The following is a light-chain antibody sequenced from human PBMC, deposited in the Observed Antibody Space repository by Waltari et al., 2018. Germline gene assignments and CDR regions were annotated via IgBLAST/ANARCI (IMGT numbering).Light chain of an antibody. J-gene: IGLJ2*01. Sequence: ISCTGTSSDVGGYNYVSWYQQHPGKAPKLMIYEVSKRPAGVPDRFSGSKSGNTASLTVAGLQAEEEADYYCSSYAGINNLVFGGGTKLTVL. V-gene: IGLV2-8*01. CDR3: SSYAGINNLV. CDR1: SSDVGGYNY. CDR2: EVS.